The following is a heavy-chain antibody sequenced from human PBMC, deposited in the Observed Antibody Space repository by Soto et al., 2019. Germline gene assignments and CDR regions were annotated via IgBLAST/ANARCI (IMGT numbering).Heavy chain of an antibody. CDR2: ISSSSSTI. J-gene: IGHJ4*02. CDR1: GFTFSSYS. Sequence: EVQLVESGGGLVQPGGSLRLSCAASGFTFSSYSMNWVRQAPGKGLEWVSYISSSSSTIYYADSVKGRFTISRDNAKNSLYLQMNSLRAEDTAVYYCARDWGYRYGPNDYWGQGTLVTVPS. CDR3: ARDWGYRYGPNDY. D-gene: IGHD5-18*01. V-gene: IGHV3-48*01.